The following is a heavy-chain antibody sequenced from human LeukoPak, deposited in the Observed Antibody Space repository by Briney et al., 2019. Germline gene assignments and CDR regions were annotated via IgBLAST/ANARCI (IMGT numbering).Heavy chain of an antibody. CDR3: AREYCSGGSCYWGDFDY. D-gene: IGHD2-15*01. CDR1: GYTFTSYG. CDR2: ISAYSGNT. Sequence: ASVKVSCKASGYTFTSYGISWVRQAPGQGLEWMGWISAYSGNTNYAQKLQGRVTMTTDTSTSTAYMELRSLRSDDTAVYYCAREYCSGGSCYWGDFDYWGQGTLVTVSS. V-gene: IGHV1-18*04. J-gene: IGHJ4*02.